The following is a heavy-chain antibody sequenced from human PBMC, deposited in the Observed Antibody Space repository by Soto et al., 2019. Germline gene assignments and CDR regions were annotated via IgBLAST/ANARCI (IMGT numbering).Heavy chain of an antibody. CDR1: GGSISSYY. CDR3: ARDAREYYYDSSGYYLDWFDP. CDR2: IYTGGST. J-gene: IGHJ5*02. Sequence: SETLSLTCTFSGGSISSYYWSLIRQPAGKGLGWVGRIYTGGSTNYNPSLKSRVTMSVDTSKNQFSLKLSAVTAADTAVYYCARDAREYYYDSSGYYLDWFDPWGQGTLVTVSS. D-gene: IGHD3-22*01. V-gene: IGHV4-4*07.